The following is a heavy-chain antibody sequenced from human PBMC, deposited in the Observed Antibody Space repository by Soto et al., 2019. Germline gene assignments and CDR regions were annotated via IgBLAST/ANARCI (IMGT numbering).Heavy chain of an antibody. CDR1: GYTFTSYY. D-gene: IGHD2-21*02. V-gene: IGHV1-46*01. Sequence: QVQLVQSGAEVKKPGASVKVSCKASGYTFTSYYMHWVRQAPGQGLEWMGIINPSGGSTSYAQKCEGRGTMTRDTSTSTGYMELSSLRSEDTAVYYCARDGAGVVVVTAIPYDYWGQGTLVTVSS. CDR2: INPSGGST. J-gene: IGHJ4*02. CDR3: ARDGAGVVVVTAIPYDY.